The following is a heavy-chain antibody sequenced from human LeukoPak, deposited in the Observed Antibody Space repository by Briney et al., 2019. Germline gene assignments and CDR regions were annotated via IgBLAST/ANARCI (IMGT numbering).Heavy chain of an antibody. CDR1: GFTFSSYA. CDR3: AKVGYGSGSYLTIHDNEVATFDY. CDR2: LSGSGGVT. D-gene: IGHD3-10*01. V-gene: IGHV3-23*01. J-gene: IGHJ4*02. Sequence: GGSLRLSCAASGFTFSSYAMTWVRQAPGKGLEWVSALSGSGGVTYYGDSVKGRFTISRDNPKNTLYLQMNSLRAEDTAVYYCAKVGYGSGSYLTIHDNEVATFDYWGQGTLVTVSS.